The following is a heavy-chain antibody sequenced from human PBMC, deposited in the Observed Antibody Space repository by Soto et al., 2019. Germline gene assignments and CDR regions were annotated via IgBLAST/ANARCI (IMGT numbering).Heavy chain of an antibody. D-gene: IGHD3-16*02. CDR2: MNAQSGKT. Sequence: QVPLVQSGAEAKKPGASVKVSCKASGYTFSNHDINWVRQASGQGLEWMGWMNAQSGKTEYVQKFQGRVTMTRDTYISTAYMEVSSLTSEDTAVYYCAIYPPSFSYFNHWGQGTLVTLSS. CDR3: AIYPPSFSYFNH. J-gene: IGHJ4*02. V-gene: IGHV1-8*01. CDR1: GYTFSNHD.